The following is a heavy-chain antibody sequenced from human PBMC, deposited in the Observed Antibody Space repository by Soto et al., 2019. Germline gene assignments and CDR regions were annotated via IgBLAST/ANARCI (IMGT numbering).Heavy chain of an antibody. V-gene: IGHV3-15*01. J-gene: IGHJ6*02. D-gene: IGHD3-3*01. Sequence: LRLSCAASGFTFSNAWMSWVRQAPGKGLEWVGRIKSKTDGGTTDYAAPVKGRFTISRDDSKNTLYPQMNSLKTEDTAVYYCTTIRAESYYDFWSGRHPYYYYGMDVWGQGTTVTVSS. CDR3: TTIRAESYYDFWSGRHPYYYYGMDV. CDR2: IKSKTDGGTT. CDR1: GFTFSNAW.